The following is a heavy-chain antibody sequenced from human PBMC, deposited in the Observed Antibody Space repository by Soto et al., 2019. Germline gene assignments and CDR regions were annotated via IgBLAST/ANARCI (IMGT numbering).Heavy chain of an antibody. Sequence: PGGSLRLSCTTPGFTFGDYALSWVRQAPGKGLEWVGFIRRNAYGGTTDYAASVKGRFTISRDDSKSIAYLQMSSLRTEDTALYYCTRASSLDFDFWGQGTLVNV. CDR3: TRASSLDFDF. CDR2: IRRNAYGGTT. J-gene: IGHJ4*02. V-gene: IGHV3-49*04. CDR1: GFTFGDYA. D-gene: IGHD3-16*01.